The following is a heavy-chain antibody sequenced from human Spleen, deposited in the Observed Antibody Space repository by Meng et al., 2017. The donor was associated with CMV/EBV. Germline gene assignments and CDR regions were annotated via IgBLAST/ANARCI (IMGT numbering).Heavy chain of an antibody. D-gene: IGHD3-3*01. J-gene: IGHJ4*02. CDR3: ARGNILQFLEWLVGIDY. Sequence: YTFTGYYMNWVRRAPGQGLEWMGTLNPSGGSTTYAQKFQGRVTMTRDTSTSTVYMEMSSLRSDDTAVYYCARGNILQFLEWLVGIDYWGQGTLVTVSS. CDR2: LNPSGGST. V-gene: IGHV1-46*01. CDR1: YTFTGYY.